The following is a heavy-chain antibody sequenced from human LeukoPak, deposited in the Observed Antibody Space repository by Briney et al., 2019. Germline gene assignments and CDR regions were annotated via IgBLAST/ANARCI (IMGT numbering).Heavy chain of an antibody. CDR3: AKELVGTSPRGWFDP. D-gene: IGHD1-26*01. CDR2: ISGSGGST. J-gene: IGHJ5*02. CDR1: GFTFSSYW. Sequence: GGSLRLSCAASGFTFSSYWMSWVRQAPGKGLEWVSTISGSGGSTYYADSVQGRFTISRDNSKNTLFLQMNSLRAEDTAVYYCAKELVGTSPRGWFDPWGQGTLVTVSS. V-gene: IGHV3-23*01.